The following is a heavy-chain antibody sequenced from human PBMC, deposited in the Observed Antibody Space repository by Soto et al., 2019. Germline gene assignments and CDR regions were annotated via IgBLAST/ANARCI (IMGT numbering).Heavy chain of an antibody. Sequence: SDTLSLTCTFSCCSIISSSDSWAWVRQPPGKGREWIGNIYYSGSTYYTPSLKSRVTISVDTSKNQFSLKLSSVTAADTAVFYCARDGSASYYGDAFDIWGQGTMVT. CDR1: CCSIISSSDS. J-gene: IGHJ3*02. V-gene: IGHV4-39*02. CDR3: ARDGSASYYGDAFDI. D-gene: IGHD1-26*01. CDR2: IYYSGST.